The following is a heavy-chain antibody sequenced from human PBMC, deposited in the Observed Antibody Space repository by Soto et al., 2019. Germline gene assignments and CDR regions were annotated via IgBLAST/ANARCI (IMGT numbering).Heavy chain of an antibody. J-gene: IGHJ6*02. D-gene: IGHD2-21*01. CDR3: ARDGVIVRAYYYYVMAV. V-gene: IGHV1-2*04. CDR1: GYPFTGYY. CDR2: INPNSGGT. Sequence: ASVKVSCKASGYPFTGYYMHLVRQAPGQGLDWMGWINPNSGGTNYAQKFQVWITMTRDTSISPAYMELSRLTSDDTAVYYCARDGVIVRAYYYYVMAVWGQGITVTVSS.